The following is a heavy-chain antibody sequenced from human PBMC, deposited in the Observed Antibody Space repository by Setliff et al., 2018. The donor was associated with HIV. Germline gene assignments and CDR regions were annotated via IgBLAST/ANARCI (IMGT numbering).Heavy chain of an antibody. CDR3: ATCRHRPSNWFDP. J-gene: IGHJ5*02. Sequence: SETLSLTCTVYGGFIKNSNYYWGWIRQPPGKGLEWIGNIHYSGSTYYNPSLKSRVTISVDRSGNQFSLRLTSVTAADTAVYYCATCRHRPSNWFDPWGQGTVVTVSS. CDR2: IHYSGST. CDR1: GGFIKNSNYY. V-gene: IGHV4-39*07.